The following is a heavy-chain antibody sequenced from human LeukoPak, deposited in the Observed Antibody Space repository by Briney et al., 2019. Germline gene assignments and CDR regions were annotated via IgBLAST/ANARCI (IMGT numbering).Heavy chain of an antibody. CDR2: IYSSGST. D-gene: IGHD3-3*01. CDR3: ARDSNDFWSGYFDY. Sequence: PSETLSLTCTVSGGSISSGSYYWSWIRQPAGKGLEWIGRIYSSGSTNYNPSLKSRVTISVDTSKNQLSLKLTSVTAADTAVYYCARDSNDFWSGYFDYWGQGTLVTVSS. V-gene: IGHV4-61*02. CDR1: GGSISSGSYY. J-gene: IGHJ4*02.